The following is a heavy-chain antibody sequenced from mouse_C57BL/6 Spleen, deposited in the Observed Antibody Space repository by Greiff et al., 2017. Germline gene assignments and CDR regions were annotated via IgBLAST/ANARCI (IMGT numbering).Heavy chain of an antibody. CDR1: GYTFTSYW. CDR3: ARDGYACAMDY. CDR2: IHPNSGST. D-gene: IGHD2-2*01. J-gene: IGHJ4*01. V-gene: IGHV1-64*01. Sequence: VQLQQPGAELVKPGASVKLSCKASGYTFTSYWMHWVKQRPGQGLEWIGMIHPNSGSTNYNEKFKSKATLTVDKSSSTAYMQLSSLTSEDSAVYYCARDGYACAMDYWGQGTSVTVSS.